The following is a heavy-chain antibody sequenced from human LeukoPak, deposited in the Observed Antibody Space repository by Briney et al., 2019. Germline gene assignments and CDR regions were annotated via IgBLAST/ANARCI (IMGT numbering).Heavy chain of an antibody. J-gene: IGHJ6*03. CDR3: ANYYYYYMDV. Sequence: SETLSLTCTVSGGSISSYYWSWIRQPPGKGLEWIGYIYYSGSTYYNPSLKSRVTISVDTSKNQFSLKLSSVTAADTAVYYCANYYYYYMDVWGKGTTVTVSS. CDR1: GGSISSYY. V-gene: IGHV4-59*04. CDR2: IYYSGST.